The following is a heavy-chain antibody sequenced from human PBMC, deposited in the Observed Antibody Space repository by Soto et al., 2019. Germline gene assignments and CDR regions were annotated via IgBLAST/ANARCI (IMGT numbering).Heavy chain of an antibody. Sequence: GGSLRLSCAASGFTFSSYSMNWVRQAPGKGLEWVSYISSSSRTIYYTDSVKGRFTISRDNAKNSLCLQMNSLRAEDTAVYYCARDKGRSPLDYWGQGTLVTVSS. CDR3: ARDKGRSPLDY. D-gene: IGHD2-15*01. J-gene: IGHJ4*02. CDR2: ISSSSRTI. CDR1: GFTFSSYS. V-gene: IGHV3-48*01.